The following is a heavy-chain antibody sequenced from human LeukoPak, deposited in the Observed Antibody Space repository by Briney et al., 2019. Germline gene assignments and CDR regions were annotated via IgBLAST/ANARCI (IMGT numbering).Heavy chain of an antibody. Sequence: AGGSLRLSCAASGFTFSSYGMHWVRQAPGKGLEWVAFIRYDGSNKYYADSVKGRFTISRDNSKNTLYLQMNSLRAEDTAVYYCARSIAAAGIDYWGQGTLVTVSS. CDR3: ARSIAAAGIDY. J-gene: IGHJ4*02. CDR2: IRYDGSNK. CDR1: GFTFSSYG. V-gene: IGHV3-30*02. D-gene: IGHD6-13*01.